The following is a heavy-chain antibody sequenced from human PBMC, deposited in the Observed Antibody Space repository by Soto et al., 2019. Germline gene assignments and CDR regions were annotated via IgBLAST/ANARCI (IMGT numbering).Heavy chain of an antibody. V-gene: IGHV4-31*03. Sequence: SETLSLTCTVSGDSISSGDNYWIWIRQHPGKGLEFIGYIHYSGSTYYTPSRKSRVTISVDTSKNQFSLKLSSVTAADTAVYYCARGSGYRKLLEFWAQRALVTVSS. J-gene: IGHJ1*01. D-gene: IGHD3-22*01. CDR2: IHYSGST. CDR1: GDSISSGDNY. CDR3: ARGSGYRKLLEF.